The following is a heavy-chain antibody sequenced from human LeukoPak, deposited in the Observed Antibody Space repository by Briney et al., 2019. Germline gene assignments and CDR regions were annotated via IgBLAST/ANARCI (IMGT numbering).Heavy chain of an antibody. J-gene: IGHJ4*02. CDR2: ISSTGGTT. V-gene: IGHV3-23*01. D-gene: IGHD5-18*01. Sequence: PGGSLRLSCAASGFTFSNYGMSWVRQAPGKGLEWVSSISSTGGTTYYADSVKGRFTISRDNSKNTLYLQMNSLRAEDTAVYYCAKDPGYSYGYYFDYWGQGTLVTVSS. CDR1: GFTFSNYG. CDR3: AKDPGYSYGYYFDY.